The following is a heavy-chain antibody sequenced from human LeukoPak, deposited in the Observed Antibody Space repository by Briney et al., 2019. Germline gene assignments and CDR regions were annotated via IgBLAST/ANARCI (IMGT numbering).Heavy chain of an antibody. CDR3: ARDRRVATSFKPNWFDP. CDR2: INPSGGST. V-gene: IGHV1-46*01. CDR1: GYTFTSYY. D-gene: IGHD5-12*01. Sequence: ASVKVSCKASGYTFTSYYMHWVRQAPGQGPEWMGIINPSGGSTSYAQKFQGRVSMTRDTSTSTVYMELSSLRSEDTAVYYCARDRRVATSFKPNWFDPWGQGTLVTVSS. J-gene: IGHJ5*02.